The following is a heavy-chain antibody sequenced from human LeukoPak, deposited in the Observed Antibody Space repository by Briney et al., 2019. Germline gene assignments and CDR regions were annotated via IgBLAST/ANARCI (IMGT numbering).Heavy chain of an antibody. Sequence: SETLSLTCTVSGGSISSYYWSWIRQPAGKGLEWIGRIYTSGSTNYNPSLKSRVTMSVDTSNNQFSLKLSSVTAADTAVYYCARGGRGFGDLYYSYMDVWGKGTTVTVSS. D-gene: IGHD3-10*01. CDR2: IYTSGST. CDR3: ARGGRGFGDLYYSYMDV. V-gene: IGHV4-4*07. CDR1: GGSISSYY. J-gene: IGHJ6*03.